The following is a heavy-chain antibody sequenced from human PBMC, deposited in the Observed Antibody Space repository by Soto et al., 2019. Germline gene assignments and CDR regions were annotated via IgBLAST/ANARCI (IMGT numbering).Heavy chain of an antibody. CDR3: ARIRLELRSEAAFDI. Sequence: SGPTLVKPTQTLTLTCTFSGFSLSTSGMCVSWIRQPPGKALEWLARIDWDDDKYYSTSLKTRLTISKDTSKNQVVLTMTNMDPVDTATYYCARIRLELRSEAAFDIWGQGTMVTVSS. V-gene: IGHV2-70*11. CDR1: GFSLSTSGMC. D-gene: IGHD1-7*01. J-gene: IGHJ3*02. CDR2: IDWDDDK.